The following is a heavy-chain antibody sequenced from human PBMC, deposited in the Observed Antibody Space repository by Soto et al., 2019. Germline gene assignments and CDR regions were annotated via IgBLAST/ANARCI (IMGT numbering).Heavy chain of an antibody. Sequence: GGSLRLSCAASGFTFSSYGMHWVRQAPGKGLEWVAVISYDGSNKYYADSVKGRFTISRDNSKNTLYLQMNSLRAEDTAVYYCAKDGYYYYMDVWGKGTTVTVS. CDR2: ISYDGSNK. J-gene: IGHJ6*03. V-gene: IGHV3-30*18. CDR1: GFTFSSYG. CDR3: AKDGYYYYMDV.